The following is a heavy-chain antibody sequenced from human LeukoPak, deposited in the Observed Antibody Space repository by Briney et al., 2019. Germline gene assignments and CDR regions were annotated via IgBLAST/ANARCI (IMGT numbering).Heavy chain of an antibody. D-gene: IGHD6-6*01. Sequence: SVKVSCKASGGTFSSYAISWVRQAPGQGLEWMGRIIPIFGTANYAQKFQGRVTITTDESTSTAYMELSSLRSEDTAVYYCAREYSSSSYVYYYYMDVWGKGTTVTVSS. CDR1: GGTFSSYA. J-gene: IGHJ6*03. V-gene: IGHV1-69*05. CDR2: IIPIFGTA. CDR3: AREYSSSSYVYYYYMDV.